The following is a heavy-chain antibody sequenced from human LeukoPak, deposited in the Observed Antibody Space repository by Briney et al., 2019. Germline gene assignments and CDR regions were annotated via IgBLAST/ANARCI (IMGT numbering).Heavy chain of an antibody. J-gene: IGHJ6*03. Sequence: ASVKVSCKASGYTFTGYYMHWVRQAPGQGLEWMGWMNPNSGNTGYAQKFQGRVTITKNTSISTAYMELSSLRSEDTAVYYCARGSKPITIFGVVIPPTYYYYYMDVWGKGTTVTVSS. V-gene: IGHV1-8*03. CDR3: ARGSKPITIFGVVIPPTYYYYYMDV. CDR1: GYTFTGYY. CDR2: MNPNSGNT. D-gene: IGHD3-3*01.